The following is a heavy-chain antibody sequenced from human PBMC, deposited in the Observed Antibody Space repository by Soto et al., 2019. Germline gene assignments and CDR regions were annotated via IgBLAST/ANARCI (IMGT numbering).Heavy chain of an antibody. V-gene: IGHV4-39*01. CDR1: GDSISSSTYY. CDR3: ARHPCGDTAMVGYFDY. CDR2: IYYTGST. J-gene: IGHJ4*02. Sequence: PSETLSLTCTVSGDSISSSTYYWGWHRQPPGKGREWIGTIYYTGSTYYNPSSKSRVTISVDTSKNQFSLKMTSATAADTAVYSCARHPCGDTAMVGYFDYWGQGTLVTVSS. D-gene: IGHD5-18*01.